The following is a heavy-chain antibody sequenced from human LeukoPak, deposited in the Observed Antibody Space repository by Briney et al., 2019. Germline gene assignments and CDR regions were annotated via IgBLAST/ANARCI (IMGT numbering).Heavy chain of an antibody. Sequence: GGSLRLSCAASGFTFSSYSMNWVRQAPGKGLEWVSSISSSSSYIYYADSVKGRFTISRDNAKNSLYLQMNSLGAEDTAVYYCAISSPSGSYLGPYWYFDLWGRGTLVTVSS. CDR2: ISSSSSYI. CDR3: AISSPSGSYLGPYWYFDL. CDR1: GFTFSSYS. D-gene: IGHD1-26*01. V-gene: IGHV3-21*01. J-gene: IGHJ2*01.